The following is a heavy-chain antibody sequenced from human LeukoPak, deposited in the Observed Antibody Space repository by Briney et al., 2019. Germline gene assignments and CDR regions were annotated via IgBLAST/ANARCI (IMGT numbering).Heavy chain of an antibody. CDR2: ISGSGGST. V-gene: IGHV3-23*01. D-gene: IGHD6-19*01. CDR1: GFTFSSYA. CDR3: AKGKQWLVDGNFDY. Sequence: PGGSLRLSCAASGFTFSSYAMSWVRQAPGKGLGWVSAISGSGGSTYYADSVKGRFTISRDNSKNTLYLQMNSLRAEDTAVYYCAKGKQWLVDGNFDYWGQGTLVTVSS. J-gene: IGHJ4*02.